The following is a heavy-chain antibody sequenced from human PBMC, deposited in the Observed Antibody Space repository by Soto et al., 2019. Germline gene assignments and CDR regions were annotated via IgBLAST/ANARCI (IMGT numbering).Heavy chain of an antibody. V-gene: IGHV4-61*08. J-gene: IGHJ3*02. Sequence: PSETLCLTCTVSGGSISSGGYYWSWIRQHPGKGLEWIGYIYYSGSTNYNPSLKSRVTISVDTSKNQFSLKLSSVTAADTAVYYCARLYGDAFDIWGQGTMGTVSS. D-gene: IGHD4-17*01. CDR1: GGSISSGGYY. CDR2: IYYSGST. CDR3: ARLYGDAFDI.